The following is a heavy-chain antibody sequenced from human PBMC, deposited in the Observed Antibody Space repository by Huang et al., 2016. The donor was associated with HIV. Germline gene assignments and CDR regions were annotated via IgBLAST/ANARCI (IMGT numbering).Heavy chain of an antibody. Sequence: QVQLVQSGAEVKKPGSSVKVSCKASGGTFSTYAISWVRQAPGQGLEWMGGIIPIFCTANYAQKFQGTVTITADELTSTAYMELSSLRSEDTALYYCARGRTRSSLYDSYYGLDVWGQGTTVTVSS. D-gene: IGHD6-6*01. J-gene: IGHJ6*02. CDR3: ARGRTRSSLYDSYYGLDV. V-gene: IGHV1-69*01. CDR2: IIPIFCTA. CDR1: GGTFSTYA.